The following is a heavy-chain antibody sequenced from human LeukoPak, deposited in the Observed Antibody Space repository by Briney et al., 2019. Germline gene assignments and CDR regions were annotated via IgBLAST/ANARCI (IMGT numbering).Heavy chain of an antibody. CDR1: GSSFTSYW. D-gene: IGHD3-10*01. Sequence: GEPLQTSCKGSGSSFTSYWIGWVRQMPGKGLEWMGIIYPGDSDTRYSPSFQGQVTISADKSISTASLQWSSLKASDTAMYYCAIQGSGSFWFDPWGQGTLVTVSS. CDR2: IYPGDSDT. J-gene: IGHJ5*02. V-gene: IGHV5-51*01. CDR3: AIQGSGSFWFDP.